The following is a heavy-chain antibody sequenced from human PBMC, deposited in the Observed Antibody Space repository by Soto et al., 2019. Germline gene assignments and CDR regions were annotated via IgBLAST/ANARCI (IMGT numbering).Heavy chain of an antibody. V-gene: IGHV3-66*01. D-gene: IGHD2-21*02. CDR3: ATDTRSYCGGDCYSRDYYYYGMDV. CDR1: GFTVSRNY. J-gene: IGHJ6*02. Sequence: GGSLRLSCEASGFTVSRNYMIWVRQAPGEGLEWVSTIYSGTDTYYADSVKDRFTISRDNSKNTLYLQMNSLRAEDTALYYCATDTRSYCGGDCYSRDYYYYGMDVWGQGTTVIVSS. CDR2: IYSGTDT.